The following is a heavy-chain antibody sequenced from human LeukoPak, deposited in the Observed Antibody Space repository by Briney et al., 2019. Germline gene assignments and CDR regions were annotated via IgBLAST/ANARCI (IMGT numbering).Heavy chain of an antibody. V-gene: IGHV1-18*01. Sequence: ASVKVSCKASGYTFTTSGISWVRQAPGQRLEWMGWISGYNRNTNYAQKFQGRVTMTTDTSTSTVYMELSRLRSDDTAVYYCARDGTYYIGSGSPWYLDLWGRGTLVTVSS. D-gene: IGHD3-10*01. CDR3: ARDGTYYIGSGSPWYLDL. CDR1: GYTFTTSG. J-gene: IGHJ2*01. CDR2: ISGYNRNT.